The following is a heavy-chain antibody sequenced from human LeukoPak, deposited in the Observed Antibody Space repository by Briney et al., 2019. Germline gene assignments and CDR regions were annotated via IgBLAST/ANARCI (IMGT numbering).Heavy chain of an antibody. CDR3: ARDTSGWVWGSYRDWWFDP. D-gene: IGHD3-16*02. CDR2: INPNSGGT. J-gene: IGHJ5*02. Sequence: ASVKVSCKASGYTFTGYYMHWVRQAPGQGLEWMGWINPNSGGTNYAQKFQGRATMTRDTSISTAYMELSRLRSDDTAVYYCARDTSGWVWGSYRDWWFDPWGQGTLVTVSS. V-gene: IGHV1-2*02. CDR1: GYTFTGYY.